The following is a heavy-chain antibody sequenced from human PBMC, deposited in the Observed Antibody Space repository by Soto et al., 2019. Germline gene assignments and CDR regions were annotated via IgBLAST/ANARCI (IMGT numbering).Heavy chain of an antibody. CDR1: GYTFTSNS. J-gene: IGHJ6*02. D-gene: IGHD2-2*01. Sequence: ACGYTFTSNSRRWVQQATRQGLEWMGIINPSGGSTSYAQKFQGRVTMTTDTSTSTVYMELSSLRSEDTAVYYCARVIAEYQLLALPPHYYCYVMAFLRHRTKVPVSS. CDR2: INPSGGST. V-gene: IGHV1-46*01. CDR3: ARVIAEYQLLALPPHYYCYVMAF.